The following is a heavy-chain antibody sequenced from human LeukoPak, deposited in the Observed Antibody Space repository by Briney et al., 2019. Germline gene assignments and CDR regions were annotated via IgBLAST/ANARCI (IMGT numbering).Heavy chain of an antibody. J-gene: IGHJ3*02. Sequence: PSETLSLTCTVSGGSINSYYWSWIRQPPGKGLEWIGYIYYSGSTNYNPSLKSRVTISVDTSNNKFSLKLTSLTAADTAVYYCVRHLLAGRPAFDIWGQGTMATVSS. CDR3: VRHLLAGRPAFDI. D-gene: IGHD3-3*01. CDR1: GGSINSYY. CDR2: IYYSGST. V-gene: IGHV4-59*08.